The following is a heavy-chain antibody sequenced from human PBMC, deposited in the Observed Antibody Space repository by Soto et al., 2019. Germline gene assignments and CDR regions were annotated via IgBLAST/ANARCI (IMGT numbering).Heavy chain of an antibody. Sequence: SVKVSCKASGGTFSSYAISWVRQAPGQGLEWMGGIIPIFGTANYAQKFQGRVTITADESTSTAYMELSSLRSEDTAVYYCASNKKSTYYYDSSGYYDLDYWGQGTLVTVSS. CDR3: ASNKKSTYYYDSSGYYDLDY. CDR2: IIPIFGTA. D-gene: IGHD3-22*01. V-gene: IGHV1-69*13. J-gene: IGHJ4*02. CDR1: GGTFSSYA.